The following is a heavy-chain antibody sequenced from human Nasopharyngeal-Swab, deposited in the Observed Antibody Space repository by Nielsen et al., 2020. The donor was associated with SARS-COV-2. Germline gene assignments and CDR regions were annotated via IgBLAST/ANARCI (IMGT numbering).Heavy chain of an antibody. CDR3: ARGRPSSGSSAYYYYGMDV. Sequence: GSLRLSCKGSGYTFTSYWISWVRQMPGKGLEWMGRIDPSDSYTNYNPSFQGHVTISVDKSISTAYLQWSSLKASDTAMYYCARGRPSSGSSAYYYYGMDVWGQGTTVTVSS. D-gene: IGHD1-26*01. CDR2: IDPSDSYT. CDR1: GYTFTSYW. V-gene: IGHV5-10-1*01. J-gene: IGHJ6*02.